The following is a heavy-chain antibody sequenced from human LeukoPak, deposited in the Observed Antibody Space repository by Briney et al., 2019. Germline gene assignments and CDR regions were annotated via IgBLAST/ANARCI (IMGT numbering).Heavy chain of an antibody. CDR1: GFTFDDYA. V-gene: IGHV3-9*01. CDR2: ISWNSGSI. D-gene: IGHD6-13*01. J-gene: IGHJ4*02. CDR3: AKDISVAAAEGGDFDY. Sequence: GRSLRLSCAASGFTFDDYAMHWVRQAPGKGLEWVSGISWNSGSINYADSVKGRFTISRDNAKNSLYLRMNSLRPEDTALYYCAKDISVAAAEGGDFDYLGQGTLVTVSS.